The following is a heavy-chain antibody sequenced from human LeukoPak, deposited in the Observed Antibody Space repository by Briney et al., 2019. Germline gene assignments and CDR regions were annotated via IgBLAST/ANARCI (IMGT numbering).Heavy chain of an antibody. D-gene: IGHD1-26*01. J-gene: IGHJ5*02. Sequence: SETLSLTCSVSGDSISSYYWSWIRQPPGKGLEWIGYSFYSGSTSYNPSLKSRVAISVDTSKNQFSLKLSSVTVADTAVYYCAREFGGSLDWFDPWGQGTLVTVSS. CDR1: GDSISSYY. CDR2: SFYSGST. CDR3: AREFGGSLDWFDP. V-gene: IGHV4-59*12.